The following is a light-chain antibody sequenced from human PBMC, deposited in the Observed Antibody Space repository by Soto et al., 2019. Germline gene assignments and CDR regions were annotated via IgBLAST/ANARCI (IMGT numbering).Light chain of an antibody. CDR3: QQYNSYSRT. Sequence: DIQMTQSPSTLSASVGDRVTITCRASQSISSWLAWYQQKPGKAPKLLIYKASSLESGVTSRFSGSGSGTEFTLTISSLKPDDVATYYCQQYNSYSRTFGQGTKVEIK. CDR1: QSISSW. CDR2: KAS. J-gene: IGKJ1*01. V-gene: IGKV1-5*03.